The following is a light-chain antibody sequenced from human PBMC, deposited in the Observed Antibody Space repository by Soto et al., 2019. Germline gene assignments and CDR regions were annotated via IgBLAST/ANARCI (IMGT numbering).Light chain of an antibody. V-gene: IGKV3-15*01. Sequence: IGLTKSPAILSVSPGVRATVSCRASQSVSSNYLAWYQQKPGQAPRLLIYGASTRATGIPARFSGSGSGTEFTLTLSSLQSEDFAVYYCQQYNNWPPTFGQGTKVDIK. CDR2: GAS. CDR3: QQYNNWPPT. J-gene: IGKJ1*01. CDR1: QSVSSNY.